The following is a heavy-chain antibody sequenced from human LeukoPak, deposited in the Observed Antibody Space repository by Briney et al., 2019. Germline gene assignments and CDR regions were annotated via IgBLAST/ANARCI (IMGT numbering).Heavy chain of an antibody. CDR1: GFTVSSNF. J-gene: IGHJ4*02. CDR3: ARGADRWNYFDY. Sequence: PGGSLRLSCAASGFTVSSNFLSWVREAPERGLEWGLDIYSGGKTYYADSVKGRFTISRDNSKNTLHLQMNSLRAEDTAVCYCARGADRWNYFDYWGQGTLVTVSS. V-gene: IGHV3-53*01. CDR2: IYSGGKT. D-gene: IGHD4-23*01.